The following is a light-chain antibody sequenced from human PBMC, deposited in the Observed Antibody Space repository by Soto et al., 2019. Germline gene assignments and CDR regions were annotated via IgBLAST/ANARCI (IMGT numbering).Light chain of an antibody. J-gene: IGKJ5*01. CDR2: SSS. V-gene: IGKV1-27*01. Sequence: DIQMTQSPSSLSASVGDRVTITCRASQDISVYLAWYLQKPGKVPNLLIYSSSTMQSVVPSRFSGSAYRTDFTLTISSLHPEDVATYYCQKFNNPPLTFGQGTRLQIK. CDR1: QDISVY. CDR3: QKFNNPPLT.